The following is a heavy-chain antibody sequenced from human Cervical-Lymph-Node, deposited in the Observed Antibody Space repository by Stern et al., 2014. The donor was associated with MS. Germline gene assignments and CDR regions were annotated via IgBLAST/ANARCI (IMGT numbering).Heavy chain of an antibody. CDR1: GYTFTSYG. CDR2: IAAYNYKT. D-gene: IGHD1-26*01. V-gene: IGHV1-18*01. J-gene: IGHJ4*02. CDR3: TRDRWDRIFDY. Sequence: QMQLVQSGAEVKKPGASVKVSCKASGYTFTSYGISWVRQAPGQGLEWMGWIAAYNYKTDYAQKFQGRVTVTTDISTSTTFMELRSLRSDDTAVYYCTRDRWDRIFDYWGQGTLVTVSS.